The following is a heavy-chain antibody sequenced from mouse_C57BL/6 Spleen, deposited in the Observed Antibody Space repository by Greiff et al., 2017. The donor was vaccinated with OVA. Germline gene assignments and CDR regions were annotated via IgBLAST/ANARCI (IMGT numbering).Heavy chain of an antibody. J-gene: IGHJ1*03. CDR3: ATSYYYGSSYDWYFDV. CDR1: GFTFSSYT. CDR2: ISGGGGNT. Sequence: EVMLVESGGGLVKPGGSLKLSCAASGFTFSSYTMSWVRQTPEKRLEWVATISGGGGNTYYPDSVKGRFTISRDNAKNTLFLQMTSLRSEDTAMYYCATSYYYGSSYDWYFDVWGTGTTVTVSS. V-gene: IGHV5-9*01. D-gene: IGHD1-1*01.